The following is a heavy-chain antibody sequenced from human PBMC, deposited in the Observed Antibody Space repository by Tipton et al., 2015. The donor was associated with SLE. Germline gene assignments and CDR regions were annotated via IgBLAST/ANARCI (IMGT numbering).Heavy chain of an antibody. D-gene: IGHD6-13*01. Sequence: SLRLSCAASGFTFSNYWMHWVRQAPGKGLEWVSSISSSSSYIYYADSVKGRFTISRDNAKNSLYLQMNSLRAEDTAVYYCARAYSSRGFDYWGQGTLVTVSS. CDR3: ARAYSSRGFDY. CDR1: GFTFSNYW. J-gene: IGHJ4*02. CDR2: ISSSSSYI. V-gene: IGHV3-21*01.